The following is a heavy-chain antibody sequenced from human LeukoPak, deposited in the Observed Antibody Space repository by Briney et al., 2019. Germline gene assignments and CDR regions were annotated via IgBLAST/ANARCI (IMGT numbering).Heavy chain of an antibody. J-gene: IGHJ3*02. Sequence: GGSLRLSCAGSGFTFSKYGMHWVRQAPGKALEWVAVIWNDGSHENYADSVKGRFTISRDNSENTLYLQMSSLRAEDTAMSFCAKRDAKISGSDSFDIWGQGTMVTVSS. CDR2: IWNDGSHE. CDR3: AKRDAKISGSDSFDI. CDR1: GFTFSKYG. D-gene: IGHD3-10*01. V-gene: IGHV3-33*06.